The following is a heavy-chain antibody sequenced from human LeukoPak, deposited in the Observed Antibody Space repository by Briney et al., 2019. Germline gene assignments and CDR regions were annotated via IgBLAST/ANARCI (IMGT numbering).Heavy chain of an antibody. J-gene: IGHJ4*02. CDR1: GFTFSSYS. CDR2: ISSSSSYI. Sequence: GGSLRLSCAASGFTFSSYSMNWVRQAPGKGLEWVSSISSSSSYIYYADSVKGRFTISRDNAKNSLYLQMNSLRAEDTAVYYCARDPYGGKKKGAFDYWGQGTLVTVSS. CDR3: ARDPYGGKKKGAFDY. D-gene: IGHD4-23*01. V-gene: IGHV3-21*01.